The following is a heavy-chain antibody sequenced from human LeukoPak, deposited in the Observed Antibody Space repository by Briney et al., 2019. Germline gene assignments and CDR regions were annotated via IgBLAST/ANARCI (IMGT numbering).Heavy chain of an antibody. J-gene: IGHJ5*02. CDR1: GFTFSSYA. D-gene: IGHD3-10*01. CDR2: ISGSGGST. Sequence: PGGSLRLSCAASGFTFSSYAMSWVSQAPGKGLEWVSAISGSGGSTYYADSVKGRFTISRDNSKNTLYLQMNSLRAEDTAVYYCANFPSAFYGSGSPNWFDPWGQGTLVTVSS. CDR3: ANFPSAFYGSGSPNWFDP. V-gene: IGHV3-23*01.